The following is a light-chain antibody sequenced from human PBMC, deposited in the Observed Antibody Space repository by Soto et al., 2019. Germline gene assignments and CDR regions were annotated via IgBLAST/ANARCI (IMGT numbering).Light chain of an antibody. CDR2: DAS. J-gene: IGKJ5*01. CDR1: QSISSW. CDR3: QHLNSYPMT. Sequence: ASVGDRVTITCRASQSISSWLAWYQQKPGKAPKLLIYDASSLESGVPSRFSGSGSGTEFTLTISSLQPEDFATYYCQHLNSYPMTFGQGTRLEIK. V-gene: IGKV1-5*01.